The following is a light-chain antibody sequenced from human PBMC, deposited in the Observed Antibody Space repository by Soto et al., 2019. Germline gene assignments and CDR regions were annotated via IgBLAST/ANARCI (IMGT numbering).Light chain of an antibody. CDR2: GNS. CDR3: KSYDSSLSGYV. V-gene: IGLV1-40*02. J-gene: IGLJ1*01. Sequence: QAVGTQPPSVSGAPGQKCTISCTGSISNIGAGYDVNWYHQLPGTAPKLLIHGNSNRPSGVPDRFSGSKSGTSASLAITGLQAEDEADYFCKSYDSSLSGYVFGTGTKVTVL. CDR1: ISNIGAGYD.